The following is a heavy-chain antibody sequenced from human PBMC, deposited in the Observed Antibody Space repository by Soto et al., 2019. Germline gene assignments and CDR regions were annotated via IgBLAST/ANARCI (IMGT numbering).Heavy chain of an antibody. Sequence: PSETLSLTCTVSGASISIYYWSWIRQPPGKGLDWIGSLYYGGSTNYNPSLKSRVTISLDTSRHQFSLKLTSVTAADTAVYYCARVWGLDYIDSWGQGTRVTVSS. CDR3: ARVWGLDYIDS. CDR2: LYYGGST. V-gene: IGHV4-59*01. D-gene: IGHD7-27*01. CDR1: GASISIYY. J-gene: IGHJ4*02.